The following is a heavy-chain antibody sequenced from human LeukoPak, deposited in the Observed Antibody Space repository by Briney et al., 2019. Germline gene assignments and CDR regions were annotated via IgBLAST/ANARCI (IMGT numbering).Heavy chain of an antibody. Sequence: SETLSLTCAVYGGSFSGYYWSWIRQPPGKGLEWIGEINHSGSTNYNPSLKSRVTISVDTSKNQFSLKLSSVTAADTAVYYCARKENWFDPWGQGTLVTVSS. V-gene: IGHV4-34*01. CDR3: ARKENWFDP. J-gene: IGHJ5*02. CDR2: INHSGST. CDR1: GGSFSGYY.